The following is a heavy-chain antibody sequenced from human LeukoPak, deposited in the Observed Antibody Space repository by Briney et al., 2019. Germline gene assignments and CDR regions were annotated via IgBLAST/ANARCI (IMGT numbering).Heavy chain of an antibody. D-gene: IGHD3-10*01. CDR3: ASANYGSGHAFDI. Sequence: ASVKVSCKASGYTLTELSMHWVRQAPGKGLEWMGGFDPEDGETIYAQKFQGRVTMTTDTSTSTAYMELRSLRSDDTAVYYCASANYGSGHAFDIWGQGTMVTVSS. CDR2: FDPEDGET. J-gene: IGHJ3*02. V-gene: IGHV1-24*01. CDR1: GYTLTELS.